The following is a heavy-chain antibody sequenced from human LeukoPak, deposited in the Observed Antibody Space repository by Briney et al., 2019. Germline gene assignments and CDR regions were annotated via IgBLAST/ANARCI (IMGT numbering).Heavy chain of an antibody. CDR1: GFTFSSYS. V-gene: IGHV3-21*01. CDR2: ISSSSSYI. D-gene: IGHD6-19*01. J-gene: IGHJ4*02. CDR3: ARVASSGWARPFDY. Sequence: GGSLRLSCAASGFTFSSYSMNWVRQAPGKGLEWVSSISSSSSYIYYADSVKGRFTISRDNAKNTLYLQMNSLRAEDTAVYYCARVASSGWARPFDYWGQGTLVTVSS.